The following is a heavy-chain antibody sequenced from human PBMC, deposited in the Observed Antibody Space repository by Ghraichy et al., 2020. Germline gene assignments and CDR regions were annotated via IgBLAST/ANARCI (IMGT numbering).Heavy chain of an antibody. D-gene: IGHD2-2*01. CDR3: ARSLVGYQLFDDAFDI. J-gene: IGHJ3*02. CDR2: IYYSGST. V-gene: IGHV4-59*01. CDR1: GGSISSYY. Sequence: SETLSLTCTVSGGSISSYYWSWIRQPPGKGLEWIGYIYYSGSTNYNPSLKSRVTISVDTSKNQFSLKLSSVTAADTAVYYCARSLVGYQLFDDAFDIWGQGTMVTVSS.